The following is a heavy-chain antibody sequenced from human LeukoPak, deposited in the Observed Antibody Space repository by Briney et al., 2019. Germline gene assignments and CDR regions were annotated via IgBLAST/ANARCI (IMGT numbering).Heavy chain of an antibody. Sequence: PSETLSLTCTVSGGSISSSSYYWGWIRQPPGKGLEWIGSIYYSGSTYYNPSLKSRVTISVDTSKNQFSLKLSSVTAADTAVYYCARIRGVAAAAYMDVWGKGTTVTISS. D-gene: IGHD6-13*01. V-gene: IGHV4-39*01. CDR3: ARIRGVAAAAYMDV. CDR1: GGSISSSSYY. J-gene: IGHJ6*03. CDR2: IYYSGST.